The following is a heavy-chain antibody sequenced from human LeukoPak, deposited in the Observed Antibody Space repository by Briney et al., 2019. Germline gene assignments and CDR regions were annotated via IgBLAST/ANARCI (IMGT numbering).Heavy chain of an antibody. V-gene: IGHV3-74*01. CDR2: INRDVSST. Sequence: GGSLRLSCAASGFTFSGYWMHWVRQAPGKGLVWVSGINRDVSSTSYADSAKGRFTISRDNAKNTLDLQVLSLRAEDTAVLYCARVRSCIDYWGEGNLVTVSS. CDR1: GFTFSGYW. J-gene: IGHJ4*02. CDR3: ARVRSCIDY. D-gene: IGHD2-15*01.